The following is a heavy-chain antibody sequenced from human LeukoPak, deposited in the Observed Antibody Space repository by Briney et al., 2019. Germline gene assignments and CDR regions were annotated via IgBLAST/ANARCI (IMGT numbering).Heavy chain of an antibody. D-gene: IGHD2-15*01. V-gene: IGHV3-66*01. CDR2: IHSGGSI. J-gene: IGHJ4*02. Sequence: PGGSLRLSCAASGFTFSSNYMTWVRQAPGKGLEWVSFIHSGGSIDYADSVKGRFTISRDNYKNTLYLQMNSLRAEDTAVYYCGRASVGGGFDYWGQGTLVTVSS. CDR3: GRASVGGGFDY. CDR1: GFTFSSNY.